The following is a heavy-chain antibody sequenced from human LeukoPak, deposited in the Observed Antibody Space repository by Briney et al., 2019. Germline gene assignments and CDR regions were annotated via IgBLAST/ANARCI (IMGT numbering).Heavy chain of an antibody. CDR1: GYTLTELS. CDR2: FDPEDGET. V-gene: IGHV1-24*01. Sequence: ASVKVSCKVSGYTLTELSMHWVRQAPGKGLEWMGGFDPEDGETIYAQKFQCRVTMTSDTSTDTAYMELSSLRSEDTAVYYCATPRIAVALLFDYWGQGTLVTVSS. J-gene: IGHJ4*02. CDR3: ATPRIAVALLFDY. D-gene: IGHD6-19*01.